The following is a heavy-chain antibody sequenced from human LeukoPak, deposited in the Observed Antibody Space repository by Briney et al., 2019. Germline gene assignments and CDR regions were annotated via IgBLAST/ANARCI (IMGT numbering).Heavy chain of an antibody. CDR3: ARSSMVDAASPGT. Sequence: GASVKVSCKASGYTFTGCYIHWVRQAPGQGLEWMGRINPNSGVTNYAQKFQGRVTMTRDTSISTAYMDLSSLTYDDTAFYYCARSSMVDAASPGTWGQGTLVTVSS. V-gene: IGHV1-2*06. J-gene: IGHJ5*02. CDR1: GYTFTGCY. CDR2: INPNSGVT. D-gene: IGHD2-15*01.